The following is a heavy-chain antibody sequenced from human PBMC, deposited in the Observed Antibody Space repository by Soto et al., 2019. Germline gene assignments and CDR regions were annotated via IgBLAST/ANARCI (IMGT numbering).Heavy chain of an antibody. J-gene: IGHJ4*02. CDR1: GFAFSNYA. CDR3: AKTPRQWLVYFDY. Sequence: PRGSLRLSCAASGFAFSNYAIAWVRQAPGKGREWVSVISGRGRTTYYADSVKGRFTMSRDNSKDTLHLQMNSLRAKDTAVYYCAKTPRQWLVYFDYWGQGALVTVSS. D-gene: IGHD6-19*01. V-gene: IGHV3-23*01. CDR2: ISGRGRTT.